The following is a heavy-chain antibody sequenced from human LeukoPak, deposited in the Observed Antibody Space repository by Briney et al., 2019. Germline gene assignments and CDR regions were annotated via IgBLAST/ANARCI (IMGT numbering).Heavy chain of an antibody. CDR2: INAGNGNT. CDR3: ARAFTGTKGNWFDP. J-gene: IGHJ5*02. CDR1: GYTFTSYA. D-gene: IGHD4-17*01. Sequence: ASVKVSCKASGYTFTSYAMHWVRQAPGQRLEWMGWINAGNGNTRYSQKFQGRVTITRDTSASTAYMELSSLRSEDTAVYYCARAFTGTKGNWFDPLGQGTLVTVSS. V-gene: IGHV1-3*01.